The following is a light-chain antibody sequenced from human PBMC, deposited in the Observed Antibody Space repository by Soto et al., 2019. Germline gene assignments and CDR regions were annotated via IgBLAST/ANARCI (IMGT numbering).Light chain of an antibody. CDR3: AAWDDSLNGPL. Sequence: QAVVTQPPSASGTPGQRVTISCSGSSSNIGPNTVNWYHQLPGTAPKLLIYSDNQRPSGVPDRFSGSKSGTSASLAISGLQSEDEADYYCAAWDDSLNGPLFGGGTKLTVL. CDR2: SDN. CDR1: SSNIGPNT. V-gene: IGLV1-44*01. J-gene: IGLJ2*01.